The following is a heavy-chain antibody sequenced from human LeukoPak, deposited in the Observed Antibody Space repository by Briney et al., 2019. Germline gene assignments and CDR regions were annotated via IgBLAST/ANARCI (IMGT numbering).Heavy chain of an antibody. D-gene: IGHD2-21*02. J-gene: IGHJ4*02. Sequence: PSETLSLTCTVSGGSISSGGYYWSWTRQHPGKGLEWIGYIYYSGSTYYNPSLKSRVTISVDTSKNQFSPKLSSVTAADTAVYYCARDAVGTYDYWGQGTLVTVSS. CDR2: IYYSGST. CDR3: ARDAVGTYDY. CDR1: GGSISSGGYY. V-gene: IGHV4-31*03.